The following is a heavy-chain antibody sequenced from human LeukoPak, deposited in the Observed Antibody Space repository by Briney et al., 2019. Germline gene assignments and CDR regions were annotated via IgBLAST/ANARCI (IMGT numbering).Heavy chain of an antibody. J-gene: IGHJ4*02. CDR1: GYTFTSYY. D-gene: IGHD5-12*01. CDR3: ARERLDIVATIDY. Sequence: ASVTVSCKASGYTFTSYYIHWVRQAPGQGLEWMGWINPNSGGTNYAQKFQGRVTMTRDTSISTAYMELSRLRSDDTAVYYCARERLDIVATIDYWGQGTLVTVSS. V-gene: IGHV1-2*02. CDR2: INPNSGGT.